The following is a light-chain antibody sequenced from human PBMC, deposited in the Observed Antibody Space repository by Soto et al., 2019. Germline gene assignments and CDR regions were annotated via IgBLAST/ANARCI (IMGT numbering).Light chain of an antibody. CDR2: DAS. Sequence: DIQMTQSPSSLSASVGDRVTITCQARQDISNYLNWYQQKPGKAPKLLIYDASNLETGVPSRFSGSGSGTDFTFTISSLQPEDIATYYCQQYDNPSLTFGGGTKVEIK. CDR1: QDISNY. CDR3: QQYDNPSLT. V-gene: IGKV1-33*01. J-gene: IGKJ4*01.